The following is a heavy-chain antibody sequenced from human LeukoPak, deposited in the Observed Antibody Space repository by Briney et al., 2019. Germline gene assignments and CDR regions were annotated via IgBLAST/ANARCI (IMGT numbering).Heavy chain of an antibody. D-gene: IGHD3-16*01. CDR3: ASWGAGGNS. CDR2: INPDGSGK. V-gene: IGHV3-7*01. CDR1: GFTLSTYW. J-gene: IGHJ4*02. Sequence: GGSLRLPCEASGFTLSTYWMNWVRQVPGKELDWVANINPDGSGKRYVDSVKGRFTIARDNADNSLSLQMNSLRAEDAAVYYCASWGAGGNSWGQGTLVTVSS.